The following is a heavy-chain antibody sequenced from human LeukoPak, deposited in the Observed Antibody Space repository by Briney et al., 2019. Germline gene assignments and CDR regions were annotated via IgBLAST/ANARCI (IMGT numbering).Heavy chain of an antibody. D-gene: IGHD2-21*02. J-gene: IGHJ4*02. CDR3: ARDRPYCGGDCPVPFDY. Sequence: SETLSLTCAVYGGSFSGYYWSWIRQPAGKGLEWIGRIDTSGNTNYKPSLKSRVTMSVDTSKNQFSLKLSSVTAADTAVYYCARDRPYCGGDCPVPFDYWGQGTLVTVSS. V-gene: IGHV4-4*07. CDR1: GGSFSGYY. CDR2: IDTSGNT.